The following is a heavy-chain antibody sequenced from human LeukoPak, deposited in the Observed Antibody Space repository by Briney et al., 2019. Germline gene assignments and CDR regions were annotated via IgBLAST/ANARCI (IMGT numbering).Heavy chain of an antibody. CDR3: TTSGGRGYSGYS. Sequence: GGSLRLSCAASGFTFSGSAMHWVRQASGKGLEWVGRIRSKANSYATAYAASVKGRFTISRDDSKNTAYLQMNSLKTEDTAVYYCTTSGGRGYSGYSWGQGTLVTVSS. J-gene: IGHJ4*02. D-gene: IGHD5-12*01. CDR2: IRSKANSYAT. CDR1: GFTFSGSA. V-gene: IGHV3-73*01.